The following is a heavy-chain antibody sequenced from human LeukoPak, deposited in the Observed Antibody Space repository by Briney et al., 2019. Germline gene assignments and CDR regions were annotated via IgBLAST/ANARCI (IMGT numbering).Heavy chain of an antibody. CDR1: GYTFTNNA. CDR3: GRDPKLGIRGYTYGYIDH. D-gene: IGHD5-18*01. J-gene: IGHJ4*02. V-gene: IGHV7-4-1*02. CDR2: INTNTGNP. Sequence: ASVKVSCKTSGYTFTNNAINWVRQAPGQGLEWMGWINTNTGNPSYAQGFFTGRYVFSLDTSASTAYLQINGLKADDTAVYYCGRDPKLGIRGYTYGYIDHWGQGTLLTVSS.